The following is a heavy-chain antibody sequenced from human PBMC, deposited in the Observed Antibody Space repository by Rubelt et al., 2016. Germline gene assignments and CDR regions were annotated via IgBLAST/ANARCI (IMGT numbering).Heavy chain of an antibody. J-gene: IGHJ5*02. CDR3: AGVVTANWFDP. Sequence: EVQLVESGGGLIQPGGSLRLSCAASGFTVSSNYMSWVRQAPGKGLDWVSVIYSGGNTYYADSVKGRFTISRDNSKNTLYLQLNSVRAEDTAVYYCAGVVTANWFDPWGQGTLVTVSS. CDR2: IYSGGNT. V-gene: IGHV3-53*01. D-gene: IGHD2-21*02. CDR1: GFTVSSNY.